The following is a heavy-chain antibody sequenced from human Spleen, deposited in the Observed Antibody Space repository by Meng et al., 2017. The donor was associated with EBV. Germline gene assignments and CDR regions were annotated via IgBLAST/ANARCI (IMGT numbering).Heavy chain of an antibody. CDR2: IIPLFNTA. Sequence: QVQLVQSGAEVKKPXXXXXVXCRXSGGVFNTYGFNWVRQAPGQGLEWMGGIIPLFNTADYSQKFQGRVTITADESTSTAYMDLSSLRSEDTAVYFCARTEAGYGDSSSYFDLWGQGTLVTVSS. V-gene: IGHV1-69*01. J-gene: IGHJ4*02. D-gene: IGHD4-17*01. CDR1: GGVFNTYG. CDR3: ARTEAGYGDSSSYFDL.